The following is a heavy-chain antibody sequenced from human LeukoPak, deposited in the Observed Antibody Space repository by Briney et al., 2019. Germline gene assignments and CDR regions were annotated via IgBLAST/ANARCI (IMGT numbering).Heavy chain of an antibody. CDR3: AKGSRISLLRITMIVVVHNFDY. Sequence: GGSLRLSCAASGFTFSSYAMSWVRQAPGKGLEWVSAISGSGGSTYYADSVKGRFTISRDNSKNTLYLQMNSLRAEDTAVYYCAKGSRISLLRITMIVVVHNFDYWGQGTLVTVSS. D-gene: IGHD3-22*01. J-gene: IGHJ4*02. CDR2: ISGSGGST. V-gene: IGHV3-23*01. CDR1: GFTFSSYA.